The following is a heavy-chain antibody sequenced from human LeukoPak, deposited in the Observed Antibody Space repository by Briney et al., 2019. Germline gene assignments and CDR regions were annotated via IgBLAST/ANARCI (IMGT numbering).Heavy chain of an antibody. J-gene: IGHJ5*02. CDR2: ISAYNGYR. CDR3: AIRGSCSSSSCQPIDH. V-gene: IGHV1-18*01. D-gene: IGHD2-2*01. CDR1: GYTFTSFV. Sequence: GASVKVSCKASGYTFTSFVISWVRQAPGQGLEWMGWISAYNGYRNYAQNRRDSVTMITDTSTSTDYHGVWNLGSDEKPGYYCAIRGSCSSSSCQPIDHWGQGTLAIVSS.